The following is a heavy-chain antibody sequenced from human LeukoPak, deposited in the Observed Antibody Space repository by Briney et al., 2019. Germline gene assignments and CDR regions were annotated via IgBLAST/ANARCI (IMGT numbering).Heavy chain of an antibody. CDR2: IYTSGST. J-gene: IGHJ4*02. CDR3: ARAVAGTPPVDY. V-gene: IGHV4-61*02. D-gene: IGHD6-19*01. Sequence: SETLSLTCTVSGGSISSGSYYWSWIRQPAGKGLEWIGRIYTSGSTNYNSSLKSRVTISVGTSKNQFSLKLSSVTAADTAVYYCARAVAGTPPVDYWGQGTLVTVSS. CDR1: GGSISSGSYY.